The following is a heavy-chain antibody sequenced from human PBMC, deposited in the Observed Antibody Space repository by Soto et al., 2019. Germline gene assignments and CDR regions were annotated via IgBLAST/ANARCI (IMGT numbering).Heavy chain of an antibody. Sequence: QVQLVQSGAEEKKPGASVKVSCKASGYTFTSYAMHWVRQAPGQRLEWMGWINAGNGNTKYSQKFQGRVTITRDTAASTGYMGLSSLRSDDTAVYYCARSIVVVTALDYWGQGTLVTVSS. V-gene: IGHV1-3*05. CDR3: ARSIVVVTALDY. CDR2: INAGNGNT. D-gene: IGHD2-21*02. J-gene: IGHJ4*02. CDR1: GYTFTSYA.